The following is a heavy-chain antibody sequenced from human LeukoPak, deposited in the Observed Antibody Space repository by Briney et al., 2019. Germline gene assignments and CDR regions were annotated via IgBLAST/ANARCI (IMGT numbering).Heavy chain of an antibody. V-gene: IGHV4-59*12. D-gene: IGHD1-26*01. Sequence: SETLSLTCTVSGGSISSYSWSWIRQPPGKGLEWIGYIYYSGSTNYNPSLKSRVTISVDTSKNQFSLKLSSVTAADTAVYYCAGGEMGATLFAYFDYWGQGTLVTVSS. CDR2: IYYSGST. CDR1: GGSISSYS. J-gene: IGHJ4*02. CDR3: AGGEMGATLFAYFDY.